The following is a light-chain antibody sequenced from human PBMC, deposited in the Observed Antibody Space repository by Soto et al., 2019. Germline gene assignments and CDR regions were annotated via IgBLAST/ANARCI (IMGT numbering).Light chain of an antibody. J-gene: IGKJ2*01. Sequence: GDRVTITCRASQSIDNWLVWYQQKPGKAPQLLIYDASRVKTGVPSRFTASGSGTEFTLTINTLQADDSATYFCQHYNGYPYTFGPGTKVEIK. CDR3: QHYNGYPYT. CDR2: DAS. V-gene: IGKV1-5*01. CDR1: QSIDNW.